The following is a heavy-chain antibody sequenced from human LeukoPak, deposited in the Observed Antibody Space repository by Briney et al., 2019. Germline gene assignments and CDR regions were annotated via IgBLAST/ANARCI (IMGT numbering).Heavy chain of an antibody. J-gene: IGHJ5*02. CDR2: IYYSGST. Sequence: PSETLSLTCPLSAGSTSSYYWSWIRPPPGKGLEWIGYIYYSGSTNYNPSLKSRVTISVDTSKHQFSLKLSSVTAADTAVYYCARFLAADWFDLWGQGTLVTVSS. V-gene: IGHV4-59*01. CDR1: AGSTSSYY. CDR3: ARFLAADWFDL. D-gene: IGHD3-3*01.